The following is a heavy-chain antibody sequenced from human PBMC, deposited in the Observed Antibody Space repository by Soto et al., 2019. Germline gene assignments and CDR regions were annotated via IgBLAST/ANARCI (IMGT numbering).Heavy chain of an antibody. CDR1: GFTFRNQD. D-gene: IGHD3-9*01. V-gene: IGHV3-23*01. CDR3: AKDRQFSSYDGSAGHYNA. J-gene: IGHJ5*02. Sequence: EVQLLESGGGLVQPGGSLRLTCVGSGFTFRNQDMRWVRQAPGKGLEWVSGISGRGGVTYYADSVKGRFTISRDKCKNTLYLQMNNLRVNDTAVYYCAKDRQFSSYDGSAGHYNAWGQGTLVTVSS. CDR2: ISGRGGVT.